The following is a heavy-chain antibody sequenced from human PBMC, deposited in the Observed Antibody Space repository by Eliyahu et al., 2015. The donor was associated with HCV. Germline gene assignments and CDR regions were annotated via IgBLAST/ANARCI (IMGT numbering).Heavy chain of an antibody. Sequence: EVQLVESGGGLVQPGGSLRLSCAASGFTVSSNYMSWVRQAPGKGLEWVSVIYSGGSTYYADSVKGRFTISRHNSKNTLYLQMNSLRAEDTAVYYCARESGSYVPSSAFDIWGQGTMVTVSS. J-gene: IGHJ3*02. CDR2: IYSGGST. D-gene: IGHD1-26*01. CDR3: ARESGSYVPSSAFDI. CDR1: GFTVSSNY. V-gene: IGHV3-53*04.